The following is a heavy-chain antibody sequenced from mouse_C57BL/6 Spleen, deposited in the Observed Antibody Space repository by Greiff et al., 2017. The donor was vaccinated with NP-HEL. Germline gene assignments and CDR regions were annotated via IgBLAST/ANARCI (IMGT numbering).Heavy chain of an antibody. CDR3: ARRGYDP. CDR1: GYSFTDST. D-gene: IGHD2-3*01. J-gene: IGHJ3*01. Sequence: FQLHQSGPELVNPGASVKFSCKPSGYSFTDSTLNWVKRSNGKSLDWFGVINPNYGTTSYNQKFKGKATLTVDQSSSTAYMQLNSLTSEDSAVYYCARRGYDPWGQGTLVTVSA. CDR2: INPNYGTT. V-gene: IGHV1-39*01.